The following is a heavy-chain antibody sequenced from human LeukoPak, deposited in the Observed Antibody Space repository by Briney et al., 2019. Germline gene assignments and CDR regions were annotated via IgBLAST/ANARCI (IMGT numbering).Heavy chain of an antibody. J-gene: IGHJ6*02. Sequence: GRSLRLSCAASGFTFSGYGMHWVRQAPGKGLEWVAVISYDGSNKYYADSVKGRFTISRDNSKNTLYLQMNSLRAEDTAVYYCTKEDYCSSTSCYTFFSGCYYYGMDVWGQGTTVTVSS. V-gene: IGHV3-30*18. D-gene: IGHD2-2*02. CDR3: TKEDYCSSTSCYTFFSGCYYYGMDV. CDR2: ISYDGSNK. CDR1: GFTFSGYG.